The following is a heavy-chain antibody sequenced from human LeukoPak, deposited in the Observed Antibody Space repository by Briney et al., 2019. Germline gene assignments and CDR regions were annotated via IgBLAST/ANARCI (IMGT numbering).Heavy chain of an antibody. CDR2: IGSGSQNI. Sequence: PGGSLRLSCAASDFTFSSYGMNWVRQAPGKGLEWVSYIGSGSQNIYYADSVKGRFIISRDNAKKTLFLQMNSLRAEDTAVYYCASDLGYSGYVMSYGGQGTLVTVSS. CDR1: DFTFSSYG. J-gene: IGHJ4*02. V-gene: IGHV3-48*01. D-gene: IGHD5-12*01. CDR3: ASDLGYSGYVMSY.